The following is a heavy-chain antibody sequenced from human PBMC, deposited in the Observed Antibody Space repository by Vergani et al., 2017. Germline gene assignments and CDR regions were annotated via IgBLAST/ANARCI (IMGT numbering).Heavy chain of an antibody. V-gene: IGHV3-21*01. D-gene: IGHD6-6*01. CDR3: ARSSIAARPWGFGFDY. J-gene: IGHJ4*02. CDR1: GFTFSSYS. Sequence: EVQLVESGGGLVKPGGSLRLSCAASGFTFSSYSMNWVRQAPGKVLEWVSSISSSSSYIYYADSVKGRFTISRDNANNSLYLQMNSLRAEDTAVYYCARSSIAARPWGFGFDYWGQGTLVTVSS. CDR2: ISSSSSYI.